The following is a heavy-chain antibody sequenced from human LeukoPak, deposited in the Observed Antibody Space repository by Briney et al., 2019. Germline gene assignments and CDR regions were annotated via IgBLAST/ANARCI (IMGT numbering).Heavy chain of an antibody. D-gene: IGHD1-26*01. J-gene: IGHJ4*02. CDR3: ARAGPLYTGAYLAY. CDR2: IIPIFGTA. CDR1: GGTFSSYA. V-gene: IGHV1-69*06. Sequence: GASVKVSCKASGGTFSSYAISWVRQAPGQGLEWMGGIIPIFGTANYAQKFQGRVTITADKSTSTAYMELSSLRSDDTAVYYCARAGPLYTGAYLAYWGQGTLVTVSS.